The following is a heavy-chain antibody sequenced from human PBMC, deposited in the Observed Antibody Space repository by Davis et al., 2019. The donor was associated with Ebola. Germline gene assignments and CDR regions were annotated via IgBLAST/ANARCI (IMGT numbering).Heavy chain of an antibody. V-gene: IGHV4-31*03. Sequence: LRLSCTVSGGSISSGENYFWTWIRQHPGKGLEWIGYIYYSGSSYYNPSLKSRVTISVDTSKNQFSLKLSSVTAADTAVYYCARDEYTAGAGSYWGPGTLVTVSS. CDR2: IYYSGSS. CDR1: GGSISSGENYF. CDR3: ARDEYTAGAGSY. D-gene: IGHD3-10*01. J-gene: IGHJ4*02.